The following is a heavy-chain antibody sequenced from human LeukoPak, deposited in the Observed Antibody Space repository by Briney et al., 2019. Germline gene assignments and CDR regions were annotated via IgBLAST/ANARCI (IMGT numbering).Heavy chain of an antibody. CDR3: ARGGLDYDPIDY. CDR2: ISYDGSNK. Sequence: GRSLRLSCAASGFTFSSYAMHWVRQAPGKGLEWVAVISYDGSNKYYADSVKGRFTISRDNSKNTLYLQMNSLRAEDTAVYYCARGGLDYDPIDYWGQGTLVTVSS. J-gene: IGHJ4*02. D-gene: IGHD4-17*01. V-gene: IGHV3-30-3*01. CDR1: GFTFSSYA.